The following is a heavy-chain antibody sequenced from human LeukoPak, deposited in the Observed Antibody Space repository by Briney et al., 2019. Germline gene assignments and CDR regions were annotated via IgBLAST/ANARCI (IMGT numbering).Heavy chain of an antibody. V-gene: IGHV4-34*01. Sequence: SETLSLTCAVYGGSFSGYYWSWIRQPPGQGLKWIGEINHSGSTNYNPSLKSRVTISVDTSKNQFSLKLSSVTAADTAVYYCARMYSSSWYVFDYWGQGTLVTVSS. CDR1: GGSFSGYY. J-gene: IGHJ4*02. CDR3: ARMYSSSWYVFDY. D-gene: IGHD6-13*01. CDR2: INHSGST.